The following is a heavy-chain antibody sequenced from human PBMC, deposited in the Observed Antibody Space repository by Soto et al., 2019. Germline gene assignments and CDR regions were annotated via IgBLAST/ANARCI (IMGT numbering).Heavy chain of an antibody. CDR2: IFYSGST. Sequence: QLQLQESGPGLVKPSETLSLTCTVSGGSISSSSYYWGWIRQPPGKGLEWIGSIFYSGSTYYNLSLKSRVTISVDTSKNQFSLKLSSVTAADTAVYYCARHCSSTSCYVDYYYYYYMDVWGKGTTVTVSS. D-gene: IGHD2-2*01. CDR3: ARHCSSTSCYVDYYYYYYMDV. V-gene: IGHV4-39*01. CDR1: GGSISSSSYY. J-gene: IGHJ6*03.